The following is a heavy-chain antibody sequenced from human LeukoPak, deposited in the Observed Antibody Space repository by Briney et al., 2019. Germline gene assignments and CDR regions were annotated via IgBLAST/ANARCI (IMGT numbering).Heavy chain of an antibody. CDR2: ISYDGSNK. J-gene: IGHJ4*02. D-gene: IGHD3-10*01. V-gene: IGHV3-30*18. CDR3: AKDPYGSGSYYISLQYYIDY. Sequence: GGSLRLSCAASGFTFSSYGMHWVRQAPGKGLEWVAVISYDGSNKYYADSVKGRFTISRDNSKNTLYLQMNSLRAEDTAVYYCAKDPYGSGSYYISLQYYIDYWGQGTLVTVSS. CDR1: GFTFSSYG.